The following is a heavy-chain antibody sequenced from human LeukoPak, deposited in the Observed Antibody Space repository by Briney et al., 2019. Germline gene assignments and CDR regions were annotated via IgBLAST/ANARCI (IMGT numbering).Heavy chain of an antibody. J-gene: IGHJ4*02. V-gene: IGHV3-21*01. CDR3: ATDCSSTSCYAY. CDR1: GFTFSSYS. D-gene: IGHD2-2*01. Sequence: GGSLRLSCAASGFTFSSYSMNWVRQAPGKGLVWVSSISSSSSYIYYADSVKGRFTISRDNAKNSLYLQMNSLRAEDTAVYYCATDCSSTSCYAYWGQGTLVTVSS. CDR2: ISSSSSYI.